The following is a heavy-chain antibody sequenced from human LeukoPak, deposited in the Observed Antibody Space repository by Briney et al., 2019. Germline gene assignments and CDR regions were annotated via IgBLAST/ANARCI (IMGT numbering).Heavy chain of an antibody. V-gene: IGHV3-7*03. D-gene: IGHD6-13*01. J-gene: IGHJ4*02. CDR1: GFTFSRSW. CDR2: ISPDGSTK. Sequence: PGGSLRLSCAASGFTFSRSWMSWVRQPSGKGLEWVANISPDGSTKYHMDSVKGRFTISRDNAKDSLYLEMSRLRDDDTAMYYCATGASGSWDFGGQGTLVTVSS. CDR3: ATGASGSWDF.